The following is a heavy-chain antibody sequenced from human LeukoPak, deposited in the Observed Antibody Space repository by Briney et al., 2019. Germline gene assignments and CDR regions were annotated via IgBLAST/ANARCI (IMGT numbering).Heavy chain of an antibody. Sequence: TGGSLRLSCAGSGFSFSSYGMHWVRQAPGKGLEWMAFIRSDGSNKYYADSVKGRFTISRDNSKNTLYLQMNSLRAEDTAVYYCANLRGDDYGDSFDYWGQGTLVTVSS. CDR2: IRSDGSNK. V-gene: IGHV3-30*02. CDR3: ANLRGDDYGDSFDY. J-gene: IGHJ4*02. CDR1: GFSFSSYG. D-gene: IGHD4-17*01.